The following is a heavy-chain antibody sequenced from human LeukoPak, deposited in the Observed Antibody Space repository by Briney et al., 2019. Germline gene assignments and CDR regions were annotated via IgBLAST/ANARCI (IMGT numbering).Heavy chain of an antibody. V-gene: IGHV3-33*01. J-gene: IGHJ4*02. CDR2: TWYDGSNK. D-gene: IGHD6-19*01. CDR1: GFTFSSYG. CDR3: ARDMEVAGTSIDY. Sequence: PGGSLRLSCAASGFTFSSYGMHWVRQAPGKGLEWVAVTWYDGSNKYYADSVKGRFTISRDNSKNTLYLQMNSLRAEDTAVYYCARDMEVAGTSIDYWGQGTLVTVSS.